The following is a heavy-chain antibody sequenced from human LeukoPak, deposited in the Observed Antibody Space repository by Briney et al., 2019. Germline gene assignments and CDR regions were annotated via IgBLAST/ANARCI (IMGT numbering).Heavy chain of an antibody. CDR2: IKQDGSEK. D-gene: IGHD1-26*01. V-gene: IGHV3-7*01. J-gene: IGHJ5*02. CDR1: GFTFSSYW. Sequence: GGSLRLSCAASGFTFSSYWMSWVRQVPGKGLEWVANIKQDGSEKYYVDSVKVRSTISRDNAKNSLYLQMNSLRAEDTAVYYCARDIYSGSPWGQGTLVTVSS. CDR3: ARDIYSGSP.